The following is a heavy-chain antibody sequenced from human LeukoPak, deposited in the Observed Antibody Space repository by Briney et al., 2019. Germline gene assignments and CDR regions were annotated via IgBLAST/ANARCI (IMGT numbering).Heavy chain of an antibody. Sequence: SQTLSLTCTVSGGSISSDGYYWNWIRQHPGKGLEWIGYTYYSGSTYYNPSLKSRVTISVDTSKNQFSLKLSSVTAADTAVYYCAGSDTYYYGMDVWGQGTTVTVSS. CDR3: AGSDTYYYGMDV. V-gene: IGHV4-31*03. CDR2: TYYSGST. CDR1: GGSISSDGYY. J-gene: IGHJ6*02. D-gene: IGHD3-10*01.